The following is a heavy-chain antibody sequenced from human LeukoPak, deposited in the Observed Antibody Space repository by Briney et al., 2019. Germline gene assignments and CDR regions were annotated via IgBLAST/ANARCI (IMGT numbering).Heavy chain of an antibody. CDR2: IYDSGSN. CDR1: GGSISSYY. D-gene: IGHD3-22*01. J-gene: IGHJ3*02. V-gene: IGHV4-59*01. Sequence: PSETLSLTCTVSGGSISSYYWSWLRQPPGKGLEWVGYIYDSGSNNYNPSLKRRVTISVDKSKDQFSLKLSSVTAADTAVFYCASLTTADAFDIWGQGTMVTVSS. CDR3: ASLTTADAFDI.